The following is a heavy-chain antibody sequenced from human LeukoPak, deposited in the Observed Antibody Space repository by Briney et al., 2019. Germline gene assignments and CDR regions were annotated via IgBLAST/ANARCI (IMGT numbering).Heavy chain of an antibody. J-gene: IGHJ6*03. V-gene: IGHV1-18*01. CDR3: AGDLNRARQQLMAYYMDV. CDR1: GYSFSTYG. CDR2: INTYNGNT. Sequence: ASVKVSCKASGYSFSTYGISWVRQAPGQGLEWMGWINTYNGNTNYAQKLQGRVTMTTDTSTSTAYMELRSLRSDDTAVYYCAGDLNRARQQLMAYYMDVWGKGTTVTVSS. D-gene: IGHD6-13*01.